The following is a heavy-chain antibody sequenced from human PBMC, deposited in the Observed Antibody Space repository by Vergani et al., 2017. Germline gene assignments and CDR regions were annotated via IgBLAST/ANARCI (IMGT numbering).Heavy chain of an antibody. Sequence: QVQLQEWGAGLLKTSETLSLTCGVSGGSFSDYYWSWIRQAPGMGLEWIGEVNHGGSTNYKPSLKSRVSISVDTSRNPFSLQLTSVTAADSALYFCASIARAPTRRNPPPDYWGQGILVTVSS. CDR1: GGSFSDYY. D-gene: IGHD3-16*02. CDR3: ASIARAPTRRNPPPDY. CDR2: VNHGGST. V-gene: IGHV4-34*01. J-gene: IGHJ4*02.